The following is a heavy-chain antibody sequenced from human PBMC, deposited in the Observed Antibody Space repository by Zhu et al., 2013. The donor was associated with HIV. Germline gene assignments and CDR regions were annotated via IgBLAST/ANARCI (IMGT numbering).Heavy chain of an antibody. V-gene: IGHV4-59*01. CDR2: IYYSGST. CDR1: GASFSSYY. J-gene: IGHJ5*02. CDR3: ARDSGSSGWYYWFDP. Sequence: QVQLQESGPGLVKPSETLSLTCTVSGASFSSYYWSWIRQPPGKGLEWIGYIYYSGSTNYNPSLKSRVTISVDTSKNQFSLKLSSVTAADTAVYYCARDSGSSGWYYWFDPWGQGTLVTVSS. D-gene: IGHD6-19*01.